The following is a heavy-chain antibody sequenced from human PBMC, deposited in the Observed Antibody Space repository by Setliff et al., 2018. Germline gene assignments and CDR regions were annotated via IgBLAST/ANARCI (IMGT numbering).Heavy chain of an antibody. CDR2: INHSGST. D-gene: IGHD6-19*01. CDR3: ARGWGSGWSKEGAFDI. CDR1: GGSFSGYY. J-gene: IGHJ3*02. V-gene: IGHV4-34*01. Sequence: TSETLSLTCAVYGGSFSGYYWSWLRQPPGKGLEWIGEINHSGSTNYNPSLKSRVTISVDTSENQFSLKLSSVTAADTAVYYCARGWGSGWSKEGAFDIWGQGTMVTVSS.